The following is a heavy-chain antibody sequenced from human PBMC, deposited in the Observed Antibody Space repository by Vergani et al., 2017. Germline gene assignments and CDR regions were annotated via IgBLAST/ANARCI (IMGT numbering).Heavy chain of an antibody. Sequence: EVQLVQSGAEVKTPGESLTISCKGSGYSFTSYWIGWVRQMPGKGLEWMGIIYPGDSDTRYSPSFQGQVTISADKSISTAYLQWSSLKASDTAMYYCAGTRGMGRYDSSGYYYHYWGQGTLVTVSS. D-gene: IGHD3-22*01. CDR2: IYPGDSDT. CDR3: AGTRGMGRYDSSGYYYHY. J-gene: IGHJ4*02. V-gene: IGHV5-51*01. CDR1: GYSFTSYW.